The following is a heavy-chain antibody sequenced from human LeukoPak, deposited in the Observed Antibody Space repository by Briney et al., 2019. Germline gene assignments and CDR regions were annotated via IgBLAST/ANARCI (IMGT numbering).Heavy chain of an antibody. V-gene: IGHV4-59*01. CDR2: IYYSGGT. CDR3: AGTPSIAAAGTFDY. Sequence: SETLSLTCTVSGGSISSYYWSWIRQPPGKGLEWIGYIYYSGGTNYNPSLKSRVTISVDTSKNQFSLKLSSVTAADTAVYYCAGTPSIAAAGTFDYWGQGTLVTVSS. J-gene: IGHJ4*02. D-gene: IGHD6-13*01. CDR1: GGSISSYY.